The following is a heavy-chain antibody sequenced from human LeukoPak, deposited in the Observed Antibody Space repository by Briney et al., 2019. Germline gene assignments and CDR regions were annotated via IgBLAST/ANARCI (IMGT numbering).Heavy chain of an antibody. D-gene: IGHD3-3*01. V-gene: IGHV3-11*01. J-gene: IGHJ6*03. CDR2: ISSSGSML. Sequence: GGSLRLSCAVSGFTFSDYYMSWVRQAPGKGLEWVSYISSSGSMLHYADSVEGRFTISRDNAKNSLYLQMNSLRAEDTAVYYCARGLSTIPNYYYMDVWGKGTTVTVSS. CDR3: ARGLSTIPNYYYMDV. CDR1: GFTFSDYY.